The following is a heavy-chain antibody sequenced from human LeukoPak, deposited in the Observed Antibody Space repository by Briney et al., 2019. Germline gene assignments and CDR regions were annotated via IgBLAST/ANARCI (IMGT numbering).Heavy chain of an antibody. CDR3: ARVVSYSSSHFDY. V-gene: IGHV4-39*07. J-gene: IGHJ4*02. CDR1: DDSISGSRYY. CDR2: VFYSGSP. D-gene: IGHD6-6*01. Sequence: SEAQSLTYTVSDDSISGSRYYWGWIRLPPGTGLEWIGSVFYSGSPYYNPSLKSRVAMSLDTSKSQFSLRLSSVTAADTAVYYCARVVSYSSSHFDYWGQGTRVTVSS.